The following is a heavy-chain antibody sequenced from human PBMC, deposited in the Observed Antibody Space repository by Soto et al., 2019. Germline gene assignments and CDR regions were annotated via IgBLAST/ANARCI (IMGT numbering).Heavy chain of an antibody. CDR1: GEPISSSSYY. D-gene: IGHD2-21*02. J-gene: IGHJ4*02. CDR3: AREGTTVVTRAYFDY. Sequence: SETLSLRCIVSGEPISSSSYYRGWIRQPQGEGLEWIGCISXGGRPYYNRSLESRVSISIETSKKQFCLKLSSVTAANTALYYCAREGTTVVTRAYFDYGGQGALVTVSS. CDR2: ISXGGRP. V-gene: IGHV4-39*02.